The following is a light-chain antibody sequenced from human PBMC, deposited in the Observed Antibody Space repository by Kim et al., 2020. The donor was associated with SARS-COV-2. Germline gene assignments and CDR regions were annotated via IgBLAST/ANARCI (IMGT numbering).Light chain of an antibody. CDR3: QQYNSSPVT. J-gene: IGKJ4*01. Sequence: ASVGDRATITGRASQSISSWLAWYQQKPGKAPNLLIHKASSLESGVPSRFSGSGSGTEFTLTISSLQPDDFATYYCQQYNSSPVTFGGGTKVDIK. CDR1: QSISSW. CDR2: KAS. V-gene: IGKV1-5*03.